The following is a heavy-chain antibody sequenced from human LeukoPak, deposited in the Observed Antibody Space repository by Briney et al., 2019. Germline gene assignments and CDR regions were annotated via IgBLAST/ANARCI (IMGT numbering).Heavy chain of an antibody. D-gene: IGHD3-9*01. V-gene: IGHV1-69*05. CDR1: GGTFSSYA. Sequence: GSSVKVSCKASGGTFSSYAISWVRQAPGQGLEWMGGIIPIFGTANYARKFQGRVTITTDESTSTAYMELSSLRSEDTAVYYCASGETLRYFDWLSYFDYWGQGTLVTVSS. CDR2: IIPIFGTA. J-gene: IGHJ4*02. CDR3: ASGETLRYFDWLSYFDY.